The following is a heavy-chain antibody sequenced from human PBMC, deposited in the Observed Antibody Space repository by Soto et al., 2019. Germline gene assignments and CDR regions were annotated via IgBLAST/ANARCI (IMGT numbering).Heavy chain of an antibody. CDR1: GGTFSSYA. D-gene: IGHD3-22*01. Sequence: QVQLVQSGAEVKKPGSSVKVSCKASGGTFSSYAISWVRQAPGQGLEWMGGIIPIFGTANYAQKFQGRVTITAGESRSTAYMELSSLRSEDTAVYYCAREGDYYDSSGYFGNNWFDPWGQGGLVTVSS. V-gene: IGHV1-69*01. J-gene: IGHJ5*02. CDR2: IIPIFGTA. CDR3: AREGDYYDSSGYFGNNWFDP.